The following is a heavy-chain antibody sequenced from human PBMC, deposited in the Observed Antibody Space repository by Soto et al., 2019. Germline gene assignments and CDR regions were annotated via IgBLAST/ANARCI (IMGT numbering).Heavy chain of an antibody. Sequence: ASVKVSCKASGYTFTSYDINWVRQATGQGLEWMGWMNPNSGNTGYAKKYQGRITMTRNTSISTAYKELRSQRSEDTSVYYCVPMADFWSGPFPIDPWGQGTLVTVSS. V-gene: IGHV1-8*01. J-gene: IGHJ5*02. CDR1: GYTFTSYD. CDR2: MNPNSGNT. CDR3: VPMADFWSGPFPIDP. D-gene: IGHD3-3*01.